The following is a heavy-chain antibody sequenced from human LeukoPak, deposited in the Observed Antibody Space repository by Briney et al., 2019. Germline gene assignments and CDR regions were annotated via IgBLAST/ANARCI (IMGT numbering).Heavy chain of an antibody. Sequence: QPGRSLRLSCAASGFTFSTYVIHWVRQAPGKGLEWVAVISYDGSNKYYADSVKGRFTISRDNSRNTLYLQMNSLRAEDTALYYCAREEQQLARVGFDCWGQGTLVTVSS. J-gene: IGHJ4*02. CDR2: ISYDGSNK. V-gene: IGHV3-30-3*01. CDR1: GFTFSTYV. D-gene: IGHD6-13*01. CDR3: AREEQQLARVGFDC.